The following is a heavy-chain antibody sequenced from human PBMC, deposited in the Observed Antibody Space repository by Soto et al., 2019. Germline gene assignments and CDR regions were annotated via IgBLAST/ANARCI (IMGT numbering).Heavy chain of an antibody. CDR2: ISSTRSYI. CDR3: ARVERTKSIAAYYYGMDV. V-gene: IGHV3-21*01. CDR1: GFTFSSYS. J-gene: IGHJ6*01. D-gene: IGHD6-6*01. Sequence: PGGSLRLSCAASGFTFSSYSMNWVRQAPWKGLEWVSSISSTRSYIYYADSEKGVFTISSDNAKNSLYLQMDSLRAEDTAVYYCARVERTKSIAAYYYGMDVWGQGTTVTVPS.